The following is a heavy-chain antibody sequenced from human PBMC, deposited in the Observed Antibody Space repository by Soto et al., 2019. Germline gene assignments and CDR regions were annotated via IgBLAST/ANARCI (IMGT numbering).Heavy chain of an antibody. V-gene: IGHV1-18*01. Sequence: VASVKVSCKASGYTFTSYGISWVRQAPGQGLEWMGWISAYNGNTNYAQKLQGRVTMTTDTSTSTAYMELRSLRSDDTAVYYCARQQDYDILTGWVDNWFDPRGQGTLVTVSS. CDR2: ISAYNGNT. CDR3: ARQQDYDILTGWVDNWFDP. CDR1: GYTFTSYG. J-gene: IGHJ5*02. D-gene: IGHD3-9*01.